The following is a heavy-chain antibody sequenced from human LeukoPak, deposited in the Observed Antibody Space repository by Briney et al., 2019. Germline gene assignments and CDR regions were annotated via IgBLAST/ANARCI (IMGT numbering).Heavy chain of an antibody. CDR2: ISSSSSYI. D-gene: IGHD1-26*01. Sequence: GGSLRLSCAASGFTVSSNYMSWVRQAPGKGLEWVSSISSSSSYIYYADSVKGRFTISRDNAKNSLYLQMNSLRAEDTAVYYCARATVGATFDYWGQGTLVTVSS. CDR1: GFTVSSNY. CDR3: ARATVGATFDY. J-gene: IGHJ4*02. V-gene: IGHV3-21*01.